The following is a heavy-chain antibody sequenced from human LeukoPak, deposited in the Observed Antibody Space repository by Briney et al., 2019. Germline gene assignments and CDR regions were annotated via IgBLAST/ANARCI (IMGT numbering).Heavy chain of an antibody. CDR2: IRPDGSEE. V-gene: IGHV3-7*01. CDR3: ARLWGTVTTYDY. D-gene: IGHD1-7*01. J-gene: IGHJ4*02. CDR1: GFTFSSHW. Sequence: GGSLRLSCAASGFTFSSHWMSWVRQAPGKGLEWVASIRPDGSEEYYMDSVKGRFTISRDNAKNSLYLQMNSLRAEDTAVYYCARLWGTVTTYDYWGQGTLVTVSS.